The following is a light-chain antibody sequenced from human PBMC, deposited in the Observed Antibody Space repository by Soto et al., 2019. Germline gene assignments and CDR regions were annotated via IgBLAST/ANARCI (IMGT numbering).Light chain of an antibody. CDR2: DVS. V-gene: IGLV2-11*01. CDR3: CSYAGSYNVV. CDR1: SSDVGGYNY. Sequence: QSALTQPRSVSGSPGQSVTISCTGTSSDVGGYNYVSWYQPHPGKAPKLMIYDVSKRPSGVPDRFSGSKSGNTASLTISGLQAEDEADYYCCSYAGSYNVVFGGGTKLTVL. J-gene: IGLJ2*01.